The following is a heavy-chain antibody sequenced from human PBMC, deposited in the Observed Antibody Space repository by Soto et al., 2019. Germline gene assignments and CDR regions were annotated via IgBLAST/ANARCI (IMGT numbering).Heavy chain of an antibody. V-gene: IGHV3-23*01. CDR3: AKDPSYYDFWSGPGGWFGP. J-gene: IGHJ5*02. CDR1: GFTVSSNY. D-gene: IGHD3-3*01. CDR2: ISGSGEST. Sequence: PGGSLRLSCAASGFTVSSNYMSWVRQAPGKGLEWVSSISGSGESTYYADSVKGRFTICRDSSMNTLYLQLNSLRPEDTALYYCAKDPSYYDFWSGPGGWFGPWGQGTLVTVS.